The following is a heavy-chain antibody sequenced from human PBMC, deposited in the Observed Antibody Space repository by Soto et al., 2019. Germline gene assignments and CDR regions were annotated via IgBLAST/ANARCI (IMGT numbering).Heavy chain of an antibody. Sequence: PSETLSLTCTVSGGSISSYYWSWIRQPPGKGLEWIGYIYYSGSTNYNPSLKSRVTISVDTSKNQFSLKLSSVTTADTAVYYCARDPRGMDVWGQGTTVTVSS. V-gene: IGHV4-59*01. D-gene: IGHD1-26*01. CDR1: GGSISSYY. CDR2: IYYSGST. CDR3: ARDPRGMDV. J-gene: IGHJ6*02.